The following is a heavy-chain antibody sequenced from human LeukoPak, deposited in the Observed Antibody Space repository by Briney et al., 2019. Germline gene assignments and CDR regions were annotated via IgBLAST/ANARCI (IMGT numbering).Heavy chain of an antibody. D-gene: IGHD3-3*01. CDR3: ASTLRFLPYRRFDY. V-gene: IGHV4-39*01. J-gene: IGHJ4*02. CDR2: IYQSGSGSS. CDR1: GGSIISSNYY. Sequence: SETLSLTCSVSGGSIISSNYYWGWIRQPPGKGLEWVVSIYQSGSGSSYYNPSLKSRVTIFGDTSKNQFFLRLSSVTAADTAVYYCASTLRFLPYRRFDYWGQGTLVTVPS.